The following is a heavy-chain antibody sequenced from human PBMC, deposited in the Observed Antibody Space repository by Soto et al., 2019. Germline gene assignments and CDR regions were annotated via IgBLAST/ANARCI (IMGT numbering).Heavy chain of an antibody. Sequence: GASVKVSCKASGYTFTSYYIHWVRQAPGQGLEWMGIINPSGGSTSYAQKFQGRVTMTRDTSTSTVYMELSSLGSEDTAVYYCASASGPTAGGWCMDVWGQGTTVTVSS. V-gene: IGHV1-46*01. CDR2: INPSGGST. D-gene: IGHD1-1*01. J-gene: IGHJ6*02. CDR3: ASASGPTAGGWCMDV. CDR1: GYTFTSYY.